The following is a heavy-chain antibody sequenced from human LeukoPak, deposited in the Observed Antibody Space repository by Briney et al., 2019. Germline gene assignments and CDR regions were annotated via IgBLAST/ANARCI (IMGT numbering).Heavy chain of an antibody. CDR2: VKSESDGGTA. Sequence: GGSLRLSCAASGFTFNHYAMSWVRQAPGRGLEWVGLVKSESDGGTAVYAAPVKGRFTISRDDSKNTLYLQMNSLKTEDTAVYYCATGYGSGNACDYWGQGTLVTVSS. V-gene: IGHV3-15*01. D-gene: IGHD3-10*01. CDR1: GFTFNHYA. CDR3: ATGYGSGNACDY. J-gene: IGHJ4*02.